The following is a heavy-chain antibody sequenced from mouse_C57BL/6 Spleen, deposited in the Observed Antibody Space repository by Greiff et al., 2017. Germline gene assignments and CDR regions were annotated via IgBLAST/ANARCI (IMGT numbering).Heavy chain of an antibody. CDR2: IHPSDSDT. D-gene: IGHD1-1*01. V-gene: IGHV1-74*01. Sequence: QVQLKQPGAELVKPGASVTVSCKASGYTFTSYWMHWVKQRPGQGLEWIGRIHPSDSDTNYNQKFKGKSTLTVDKSSSTAYMQLSSLTSEASAVYYCAIGDYCGSSYFDVWGTGTTVTVSS. CDR3: AIGDYCGSSYFDV. CDR1: GYTFTSYW. J-gene: IGHJ1*03.